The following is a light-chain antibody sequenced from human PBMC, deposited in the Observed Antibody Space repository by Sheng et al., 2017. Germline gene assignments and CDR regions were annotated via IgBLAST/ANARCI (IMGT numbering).Light chain of an antibody. CDR3: QSADSSGSYV. CDR1: DCPRNL. Sequence: SYALTQSPSVSVSQDRRPGSPALEIDCPRNLFYWYQQKPGQAPVLIIYKDTERPPGIPERFSGSSPGTEATLTISGVQAEDEADYFCQSADSSGSYVFGTGTKVTVL. CDR2: KDT. V-gene: IGLV3-25*03. J-gene: IGLJ1*01.